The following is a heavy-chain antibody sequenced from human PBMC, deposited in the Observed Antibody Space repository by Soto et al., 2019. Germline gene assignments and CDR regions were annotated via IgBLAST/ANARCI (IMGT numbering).Heavy chain of an antibody. CDR3: ARDRVLEGAYDREY. V-gene: IGHV3-53*01. J-gene: IGHJ4*02. Sequence: EVQLVESGGGLIQPGDSLTVSCAASGLGGGKLSCVRQPPGKGLEWVALTLTTGVTRSADSVKGRFTVSRDTTKTKQYLHMNSRRVGDTAVYYCARDRVLEGAYDREYWGQGTLVTVGS. CDR1: GLGGGK. D-gene: IGHD3-16*01. CDR2: TLTTGVT.